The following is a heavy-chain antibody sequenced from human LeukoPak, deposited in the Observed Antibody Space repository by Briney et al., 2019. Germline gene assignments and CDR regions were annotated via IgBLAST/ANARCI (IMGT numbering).Heavy chain of an antibody. CDR3: ARGYYYDSSGYYLGY. CDR1: GGSISSYY. Sequence: SETLSLTCTVSGGSISSYYWSWIRQPPGKGLEWIGYIYYSGSTNYNPSLKSRVTISVDMSKNQFSLKLSSVTAADTAVYYCARGYYYDSSGYYLGYWGQGTLVTVSS. D-gene: IGHD3-22*01. V-gene: IGHV4-59*01. J-gene: IGHJ4*02. CDR2: IYYSGST.